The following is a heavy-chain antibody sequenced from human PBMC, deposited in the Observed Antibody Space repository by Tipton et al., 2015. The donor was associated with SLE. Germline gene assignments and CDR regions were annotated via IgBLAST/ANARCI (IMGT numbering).Heavy chain of an antibody. CDR2: VYDIDST. CDR1: GASISSYY. CDR3: ASDRVT. J-gene: IGHJ5*02. D-gene: IGHD2-21*01. Sequence: TPSLTCTVSGASISSYYWSWVRQPPGKGLEWIGYVYDIDSTNYNPSLKSRVTISLDRSKNQFFLNLTSVTAADTAVYYCASDRVTWGQGTLVTVSS. V-gene: IGHV4-59*12.